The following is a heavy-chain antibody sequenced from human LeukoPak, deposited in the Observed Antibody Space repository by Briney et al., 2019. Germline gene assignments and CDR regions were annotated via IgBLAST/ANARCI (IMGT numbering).Heavy chain of an antibody. V-gene: IGHV4-39*07. CDR1: GDSISSSSYY. CDR3: ARGTNYYYDSSGYYYLPEYYFDY. Sequence: PSETLSLTCTVSGDSISSSSYYWGWIRQSPGKGLEWIGSIYYSGSTYNNPSLKSRVIMSVDTSKNQISLRLSSVTAADTAVYYCARGTNYYYDSSGYYYLPEYYFDYWGQGTLVTVSS. D-gene: IGHD3-22*01. CDR2: IYYSGST. J-gene: IGHJ4*02.